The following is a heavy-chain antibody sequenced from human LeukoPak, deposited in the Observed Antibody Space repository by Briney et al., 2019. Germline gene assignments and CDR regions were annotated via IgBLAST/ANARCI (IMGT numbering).Heavy chain of an antibody. Sequence: SETLSLTCTVSGGSISSYYWSWIRQPPGKGLEWIGYIYFSGSPNYNPSLKSRVTVSVDTSNNQFSLKLTSVTTADTAVYYCARDRCGVGVDYWGQGTLVTVSS. D-gene: IGHD2-15*01. J-gene: IGHJ4*02. CDR3: ARDRCGVGVDY. CDR1: GGSISSYY. CDR2: IYFSGSP. V-gene: IGHV4-59*01.